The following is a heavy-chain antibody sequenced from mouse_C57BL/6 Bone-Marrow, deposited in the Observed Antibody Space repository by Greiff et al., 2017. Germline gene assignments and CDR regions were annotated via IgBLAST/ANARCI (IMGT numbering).Heavy chain of an antibody. D-gene: IGHD1-1*01. V-gene: IGHV10-1*01. CDR1: GFSFNTYA. J-gene: IGHJ3*01. CDR3: VRQNGSSAFAY. CDR2: IRSKSNNYAT. Sequence: EVQLVESGGGLVQPKGSLKLSCAASGFSFNTYAMNWVRQAPGKGLEWVARIRSKSNNYATYYADSVKDRFTISRDDSESMLYLQMNNLKTEDTAMYYCVRQNGSSAFAYWGQGTLVTVSA.